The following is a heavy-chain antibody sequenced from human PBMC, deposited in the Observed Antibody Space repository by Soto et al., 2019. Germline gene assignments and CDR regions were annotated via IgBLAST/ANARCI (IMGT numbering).Heavy chain of an antibody. CDR1: GYTFPSYD. CDR2: MNPNSGNT. D-gene: IGHD3-22*01. Sequence: QVQLVQSGAEVKKPGASVKVSCKASGYTFPSYDINWVRQATGQGLEWMGWMNPNSGNTGYAQKFPIRVTLSRNTSISTAYMELSSLTSEDTAVYYCAREHYDSSAWFGPWGQGTLVTVSS. CDR3: AREHYDSSAWFGP. V-gene: IGHV1-8*01. J-gene: IGHJ5*02.